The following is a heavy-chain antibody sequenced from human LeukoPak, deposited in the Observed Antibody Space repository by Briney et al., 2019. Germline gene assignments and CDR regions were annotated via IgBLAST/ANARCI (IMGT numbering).Heavy chain of an antibody. Sequence: SETLSLTCAVYGGSFSGYYWSWIRQPPGKGLEWIGEINHSGSTNYNPSLKSRVTISVDTSKNQFSLKLSSVTAADTAVYYCARARHGYIYGYRPNELGHFFDYWGQGTLVTVSS. J-gene: IGHJ4*02. CDR1: GGSFSGYY. CDR2: INHSGST. V-gene: IGHV4-34*01. CDR3: ARARHGYIYGYRPNELGHFFDY. D-gene: IGHD5-18*01.